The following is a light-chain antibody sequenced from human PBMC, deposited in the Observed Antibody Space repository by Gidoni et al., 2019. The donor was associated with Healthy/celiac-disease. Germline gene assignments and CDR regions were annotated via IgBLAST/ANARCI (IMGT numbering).Light chain of an antibody. CDR2: GAS. J-gene: IGKJ1*01. Sequence: EIVLTQSPGTLSLSPGERATLSCRASQCFSSSYLAWYQQKPGQAPRLLIYGASSRATGIPDRFSGSGSGTDFTLTISRLEPEDFAVYYCQQYGSSPQTFGQGTKVEIK. CDR3: QQYGSSPQT. CDR1: QCFSSSY. V-gene: IGKV3-20*01.